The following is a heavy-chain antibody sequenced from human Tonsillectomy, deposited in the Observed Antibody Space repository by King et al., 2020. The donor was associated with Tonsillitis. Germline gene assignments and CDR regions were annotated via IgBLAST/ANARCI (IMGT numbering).Heavy chain of an antibody. V-gene: IGHV4-38-2*01. CDR2: FYDSGDT. D-gene: IGHD6-13*01. CDR1: GYSSSSGYF. Sequence: VQLQESGPGLVKPSETLSLSCAVSGYSSSSGYFWGWIRQPPGKGLEWIGSFYDSGDTYYNPSLKSRVTMSVDTSKNQFSLKLSSVTAADTAVYYCARLTLYSSSWLTLWGQGTLVTVSS. J-gene: IGHJ4*02. CDR3: ARLTLYSSSWLTL.